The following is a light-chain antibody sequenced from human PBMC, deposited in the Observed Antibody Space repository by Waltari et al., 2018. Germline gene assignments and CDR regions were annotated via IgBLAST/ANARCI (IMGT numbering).Light chain of an antibody. CDR1: QSVLYSSKNKNY. CDR3: QQYYSTPRT. V-gene: IGKV4-1*01. CDR2: WAS. Sequence: DIVMTQSPDSLAVSLGERATINCKYSQSVLYSSKNKNYLAWYQQRPGQPPKLLIYWASTRESGVPDRFSGSGSGTDFTLTISGLQAEDVAVYYCQQYYSTPRTFGQGTKVEIE. J-gene: IGKJ1*01.